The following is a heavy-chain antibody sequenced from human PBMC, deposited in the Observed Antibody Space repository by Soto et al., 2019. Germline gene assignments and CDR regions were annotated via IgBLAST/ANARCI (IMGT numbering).Heavy chain of an antibody. CDR1: GFTFGDSY. Sequence: QVQLVESGGGLVPPGGSLRLSCAGSGFTFGDSYMSWIRQAPGKGLEWLSYISPGSRYPAYADSVKGRFTISRDNAKRSLYLQMMSLTDEDTDIYYCVRGGGGGLFDPWGQGTMVTVSS. CDR3: VRGGGGGLFDP. V-gene: IGHV3-11*06. D-gene: IGHD2-15*01. J-gene: IGHJ5*02. CDR2: ISPGSRYP.